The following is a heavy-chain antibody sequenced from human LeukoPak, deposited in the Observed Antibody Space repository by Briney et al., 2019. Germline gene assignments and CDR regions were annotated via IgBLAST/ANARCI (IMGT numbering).Heavy chain of an antibody. CDR3: ARDMAYHDMLTGYEVSRFFDY. CDR1: GFTFSSYA. D-gene: IGHD3-9*01. V-gene: IGHV3-23*01. Sequence: GGSLRPSCAASGFTFSSYAMSWVRQAPGKGLEWVSAISGSGGSTYYADSVKGRFTISRDNSKNTLYLQMNSLRAEDTAVYYCARDMAYHDMLTGYEVSRFFDYWGQGTLVTVSS. CDR2: ISGSGGST. J-gene: IGHJ4*02.